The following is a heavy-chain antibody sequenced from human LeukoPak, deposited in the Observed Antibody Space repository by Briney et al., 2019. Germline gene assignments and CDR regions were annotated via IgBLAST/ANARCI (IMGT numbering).Heavy chain of an antibody. CDR3: ARSIETLTYSSSWYFPVDY. V-gene: IGHV1-8*01. Sequence: ASVKVSCKASGYTFTSYDINWVRQATGQGLEWMGWMNPNSGNTGYAQKFQGRVTMTRNTSISTAYMELCSLRSEDTAVYYCARSIETLTYSSSWYFPVDYWGQGTLVTVSS. D-gene: IGHD6-13*01. CDR2: MNPNSGNT. CDR1: GYTFTSYD. J-gene: IGHJ4*02.